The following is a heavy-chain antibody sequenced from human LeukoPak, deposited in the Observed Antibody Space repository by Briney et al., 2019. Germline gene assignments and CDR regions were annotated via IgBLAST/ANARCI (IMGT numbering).Heavy chain of an antibody. CDR1: GGSISSGDYY. V-gene: IGHV4-30-4*01. CDR2: IYYSGST. J-gene: IGHJ4*02. CDR3: ARVLSGWSFDY. Sequence: SETLSLTCTVSGGSISSGDYYWSWIRQPPGKGLEWIGYIYYSGSTYYNPTLKSRVTISVDTSKNQFSLKLSSVTAADTAVYYCARVLSGWSFDYWGQGTLVTVSS. D-gene: IGHD6-19*01.